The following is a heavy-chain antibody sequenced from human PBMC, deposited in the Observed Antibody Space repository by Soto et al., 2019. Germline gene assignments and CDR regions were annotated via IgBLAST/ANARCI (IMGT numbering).Heavy chain of an antibody. CDR2: IYYSGST. CDR1: GGSISSGDYY. CDR3: AREVVGFWSGYIPYYYYGMDV. D-gene: IGHD3-3*01. J-gene: IGHJ6*02. Sequence: NPSETLSLTCTVSGGSISSGDYYWSWIRQPPGKGLEWIGYIYYSGSTYYNPSLKSRVTISVDTSKNQFSLKLSSVTAADTAVYYCAREVVGFWSGYIPYYYYGMDVWGQGTTVTVSS. V-gene: IGHV4-30-4*01.